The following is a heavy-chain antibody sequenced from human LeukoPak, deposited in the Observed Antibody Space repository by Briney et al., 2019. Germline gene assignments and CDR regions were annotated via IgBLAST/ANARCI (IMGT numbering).Heavy chain of an antibody. CDR1: GYTFTGYY. J-gene: IGHJ5*02. D-gene: IGHD3-22*01. CDR2: ISAYNGNT. CDR3: ARCHYYYDSSGYYQGWFDP. Sequence: ASVKVSCKASGYTFTGYYMHWVRQAPGQGLEWMGWISAYNGNTNYAQKLQGRVTMTTDTSTSTAYMELRSLRSDDTAVYYCARCHYYYDSSGYYQGWFDPWGQGTLVTVSS. V-gene: IGHV1-18*04.